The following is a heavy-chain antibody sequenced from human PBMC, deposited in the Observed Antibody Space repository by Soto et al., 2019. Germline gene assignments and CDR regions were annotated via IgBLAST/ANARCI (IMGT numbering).Heavy chain of an antibody. CDR2: ISPYNGNT. CDR3: ARGYYDFCSGYLTPNWFDP. V-gene: IGHV1-18*04. J-gene: IGHJ5*02. CDR1: GYAVTSYG. Sequence: ASVKVSCKASGYAVTSYGISWVRQAPGQGLEWMGWISPYNGNTNYAQKLQDRVTMTTDTSTSTAYMELRSLRSDETAVYYSARGYYDFCSGYLTPNWFDPWGQGTLVTVSS. D-gene: IGHD3-3*01.